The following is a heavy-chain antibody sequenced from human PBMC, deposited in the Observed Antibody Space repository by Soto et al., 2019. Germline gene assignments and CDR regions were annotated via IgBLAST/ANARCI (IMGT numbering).Heavy chain of an antibody. Sequence: QVQLVESGGGVVQPGRSLRLSCAASGFTFSSYGMHWVRQAPGKGLEWVAVISYDGSNKYYADSVKGRFTISRDNSXNTLYLQMNSLRAEDTAVYYCAKDRGYSYRLGNDYWGQGTLVTVSS. CDR2: ISYDGSNK. J-gene: IGHJ4*02. CDR3: AKDRGYSYRLGNDY. V-gene: IGHV3-30*18. CDR1: GFTFSSYG. D-gene: IGHD5-18*01.